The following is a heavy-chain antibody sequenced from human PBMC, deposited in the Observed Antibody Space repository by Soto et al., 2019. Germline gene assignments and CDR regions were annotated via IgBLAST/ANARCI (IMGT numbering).Heavy chain of an antibody. J-gene: IGHJ4*02. D-gene: IGHD6-13*01. CDR3: ARDSGSSSWYYFDY. CDR2: IYYSGST. Sequence: SETLSLTCTVFGGSISSGGYYWSWIRQHPGKGLEWIGYIYYSGSTYYNPSLKSRVTISVDTSKNQFSLKLSSVTAADTAVYYCARDSGSSSWYYFDYWGQGTLVTVSS. V-gene: IGHV4-31*02. CDR1: GGSISSGGYY.